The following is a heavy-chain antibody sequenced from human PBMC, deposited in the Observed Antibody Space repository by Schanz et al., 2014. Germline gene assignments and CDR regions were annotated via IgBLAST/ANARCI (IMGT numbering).Heavy chain of an antibody. D-gene: IGHD3-3*01. CDR3: ARFLARYQYYGVDV. Sequence: EVQLLESGGGLVQPGGSLRISCAASGFTFSGYAMSWVRQAPGKGLEWVSSIVGGGGRTYYADSVKGRFTISRDNSKNTLYLQMNSLRVEDTAVYYCARFLARYQYYGVDVWGQGTTVIVSS. V-gene: IGHV3-23*01. CDR1: GFTFSGYA. J-gene: IGHJ6*02. CDR2: IVGGGGRT.